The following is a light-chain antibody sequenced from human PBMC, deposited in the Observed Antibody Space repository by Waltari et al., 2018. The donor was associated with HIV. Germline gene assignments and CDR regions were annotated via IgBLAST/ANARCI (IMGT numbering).Light chain of an antibody. Sequence: QSALTQPASVSGSPGQSITISCTGTSSDLGGSIYVSWYQQHSGKAPKLMIYEASNRPSGVSDRFSGSKSGNTASLTISGLQAEDEADYYCVSYTSSSTLILGGGTKVTVL. V-gene: IGLV2-14*01. CDR3: VSYTSSSTLI. CDR2: EAS. J-gene: IGLJ2*01. CDR1: SSDLGGSIY.